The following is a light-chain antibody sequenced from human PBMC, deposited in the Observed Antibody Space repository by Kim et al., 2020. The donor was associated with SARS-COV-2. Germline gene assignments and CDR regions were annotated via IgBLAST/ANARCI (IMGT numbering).Light chain of an antibody. CDR2: EVS. CDR3: SSYTDSNTLM. J-gene: IGLJ3*02. V-gene: IGLV2-8*01. Sequence: GQSVTLSCTGTYSDIGRYTFVSWYQNHPGRAPKLIIYEVSRRPSGVPDRFSGSKSGNTASLTVSGLRAEDEADYYCSSYTDSNTLMFGGGTQLTVL. CDR1: YSDIGRYTF.